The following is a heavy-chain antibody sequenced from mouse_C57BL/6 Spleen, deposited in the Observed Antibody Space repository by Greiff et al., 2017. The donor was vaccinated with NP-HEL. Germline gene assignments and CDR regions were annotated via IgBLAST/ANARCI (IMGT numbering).Heavy chain of an antibody. CDR3: ARGGYYGSPYFDD. J-gene: IGHJ2*01. Sequence: VQLQQSGAELVRPGTSVKVSCKASGYAFTNYLIEWVKQRPGQGLEWIGVINPGSGGTNYNEKFKGKATLTADKSSSTAYMQLSSLTSEDSAVYFCARGGYYGSPYFDDWGQGTTLTVSS. CDR2: INPGSGGT. V-gene: IGHV1-54*01. CDR1: GYAFTNYL. D-gene: IGHD1-1*01.